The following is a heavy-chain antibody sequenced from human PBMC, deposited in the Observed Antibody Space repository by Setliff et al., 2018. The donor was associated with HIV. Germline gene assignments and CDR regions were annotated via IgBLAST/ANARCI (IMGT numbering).Heavy chain of an antibody. V-gene: IGHV1-69*05. CDR3: ARDLDEAVKDADNYVPLDL. Sequence: SVKVSCKASGGTFSSHAISWVRQAPGQGLEWMGRIIPIFPTTNYAQKFQGRVTITTDESTSTAYMELRSLTSEDTAVYYCARDLDEAVKDADNYVPLDLWGQGTLVTVSS. D-gene: IGHD3-16*01. CDR2: IIPIFPTT. J-gene: IGHJ5*02. CDR1: GGTFSSHA.